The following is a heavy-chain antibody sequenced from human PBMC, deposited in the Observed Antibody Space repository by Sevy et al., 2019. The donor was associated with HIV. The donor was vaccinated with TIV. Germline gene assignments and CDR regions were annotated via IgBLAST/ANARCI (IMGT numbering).Heavy chain of an antibody. J-gene: IGHJ5*02. D-gene: IGHD3-22*01. CDR1: GGSLNSYY. Sequence: SETLSLTCTVSGGSLNSYYWSWIRQPPGKGLEWIGYIYYTGGTNYNPSLKSRVTISVDTSTNQFSLKLSSVTAADTTVYYCAGSGSSGLFDPWGQGTLVTVSS. V-gene: IGHV4-59*01. CDR2: IYYTGGT. CDR3: AGSGSSGLFDP.